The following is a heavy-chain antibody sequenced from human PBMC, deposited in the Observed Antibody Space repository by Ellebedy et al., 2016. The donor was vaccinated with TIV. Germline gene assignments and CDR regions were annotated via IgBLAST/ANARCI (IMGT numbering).Heavy chain of an antibody. CDR3: VREPTVTIEGRDP. CDR1: GFSFSTYT. D-gene: IGHD4-17*01. CDR2: ISSSSDHS. J-gene: IGHJ5*02. V-gene: IGHV3-21*01. Sequence: GESLKISCAASGFSFSTYTMNWVRQAPGKGLEWVSSISSSSDHSYYADSVKGRFTISRDNAKNSLYLQMNSLRAEDTAVYYCVREPTVTIEGRDPWGQGTLVTVSS.